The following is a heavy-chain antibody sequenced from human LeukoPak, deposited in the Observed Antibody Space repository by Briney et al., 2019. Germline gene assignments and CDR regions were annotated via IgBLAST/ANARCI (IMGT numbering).Heavy chain of an antibody. CDR1: GFTFDDYA. J-gene: IGHJ6*02. V-gene: IGHV3-9*01. CDR2: ISWNSGSI. D-gene: IGHD3-10*01. Sequence: GGSLRLSCAASGFTFDDYAMHWVRQAPGKGLEWVSGISWNSGSIGYADSVKGRFTISRDNAKNSLYLQMNSLRAEDTALYYCAKDHGSGKTRGYYYYGMDVWGQGTTVTVSS. CDR3: AKDHGSGKTRGYYYYGMDV.